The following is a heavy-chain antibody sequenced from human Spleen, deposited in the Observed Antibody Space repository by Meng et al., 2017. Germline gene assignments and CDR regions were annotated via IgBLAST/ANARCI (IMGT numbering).Heavy chain of an antibody. Sequence: HVHLLTPAPEVKKHGASVRVSCKASAYAFGSYGISWVRQAPGQGLEWMGWFVNYRDTYPAPKFQHRVTMTTDTLTNTVFMELRSLTPDDTAVYYCVRGTPGRSYCDYWGQGTLVTVSS. CDR1: AYAFGSYG. J-gene: IGHJ4*02. V-gene: IGHV1-18*01. D-gene: IGHD3-10*01. CDR2: FVNYRDT. CDR3: VRGTPGRSYCDY.